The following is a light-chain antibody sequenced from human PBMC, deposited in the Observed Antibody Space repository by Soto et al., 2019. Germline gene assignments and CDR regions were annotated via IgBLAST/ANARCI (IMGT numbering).Light chain of an antibody. CDR1: SSDVGGYNY. CDR3: SSYAGSNNYV. V-gene: IGLV2-8*01. CDR2: EVT. Sequence: QSVLTQPPSVSGSPGQSVTISCTGTSSDVGGYNYVSWYQQHPGKAPKLMIYEVTKRPSGVPDRFSGSKSGNTASLTVSGLQVEDEADYYCSSYAGSNNYVFGSGTKVTVL. J-gene: IGLJ1*01.